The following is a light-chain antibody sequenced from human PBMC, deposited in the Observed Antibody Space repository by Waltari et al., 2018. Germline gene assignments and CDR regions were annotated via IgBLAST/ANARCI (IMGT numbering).Light chain of an antibody. V-gene: IGKV1-39*01. J-gene: IGKJ3*01. CDR3: QQTYSTPPFT. CDR1: QSITTY. Sequence: DIQMTQSPSSLSASVGDRVTITCRASQSITTYLNWYQQKPGKAPNLLIYGASSLQSGAPSRFSGSGSGTDFTLTISSLQPEDFATYYCQQTYSTPPFTFGPGTKVDI. CDR2: GAS.